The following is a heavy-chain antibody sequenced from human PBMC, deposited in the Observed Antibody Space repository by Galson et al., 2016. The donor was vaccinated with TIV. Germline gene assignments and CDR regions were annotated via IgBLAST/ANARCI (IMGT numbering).Heavy chain of an antibody. D-gene: IGHD3-10*01. CDR2: ISGSGATT. CDR1: GFSFSSYE. CDR3: AKVPSSGFSYYYGWDV. V-gene: IGHV3-23*01. Sequence: SLRLSCAATGFSFSSYEMNWVRQAPGKGLEWVSAISGSGATTHYADSVKGRFTISRDNSKNTLYVQMDSLRAEDTALYYCAKVPSSGFSYYYGWDVWGQGTTVTVS. J-gene: IGHJ6*02.